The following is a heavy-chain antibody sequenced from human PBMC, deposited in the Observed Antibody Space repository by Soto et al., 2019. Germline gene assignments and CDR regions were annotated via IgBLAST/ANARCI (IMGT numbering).Heavy chain of an antibody. CDR3: ARLPDGGVAATRGNWFDP. Sequence: SETLSLTCTVSGGSIISSSYCWGWIRQPPGKGLEWIGSIYYSGSTYYNPSLKSRVTISVDTSKNQSSLKLSSVTAADTAVYYCARLPDGGVAATRGNWFDPWGQGTLVTVSS. J-gene: IGHJ5*02. CDR2: IYYSGST. CDR1: GGSIISSSYC. D-gene: IGHD2-15*01. V-gene: IGHV4-39*01.